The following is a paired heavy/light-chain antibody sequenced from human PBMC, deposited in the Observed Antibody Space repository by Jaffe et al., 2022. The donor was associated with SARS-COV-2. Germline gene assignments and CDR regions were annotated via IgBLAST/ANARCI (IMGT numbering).Light chain of an antibody. Sequence: QSALTQPPSASGSPGQSVTISCTGTSSDVGGYNYVSWYQQHPGKAPKVMIYEVSKRPSGVPDRFSGSKSGNTASLTVSGLQAEDEADYYCSSYAGSNNYVFGTGTKVTVL. J-gene: IGLJ1*01. CDR2: EVS. CDR1: SSDVGGYNY. V-gene: IGLV2-8*01. CDR3: SSYAGSNNYV.
Heavy chain of an antibody. CDR3: ARELGEYCSGGTCYYYYYMDV. D-gene: IGHD2-15*01. J-gene: IGHJ6*03. CDR1: GGTFSSYA. Sequence: QVQLVQSGAEVKKPGSSVKVSCKASGGTFSSYAISWVRQAPGQGLEWMGGIIPIFGTANYAQKFQGRVTITADESTSTAYMELSSLRSEDTAVYYCARELGEYCSGGTCYYYYYMDVWGKGTTVTVSS. V-gene: IGHV1-69*01. CDR2: IIPIFGTA.